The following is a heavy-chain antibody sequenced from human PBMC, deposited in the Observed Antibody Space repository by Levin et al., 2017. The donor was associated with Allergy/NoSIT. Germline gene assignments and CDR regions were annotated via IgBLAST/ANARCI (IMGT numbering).Heavy chain of an antibody. J-gene: IGHJ3*02. V-gene: IGHV3-74*01. CDR2: IKSDGSST. Sequence: GGSLRLSCAASGFTFSSYWMHWVRQAPGKGLVWVSRIKSDGSSTTYADSVKGRFTISRDNAKNTLYLQMNSLRAEDTAVYYCAREGDSSGWFLDAFDIWGHGTMVTVSS. D-gene: IGHD6-19*01. CDR3: AREGDSSGWFLDAFDI. CDR1: GFTFSSYW.